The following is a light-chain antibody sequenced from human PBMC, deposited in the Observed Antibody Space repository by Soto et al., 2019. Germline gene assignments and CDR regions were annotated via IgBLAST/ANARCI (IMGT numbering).Light chain of an antibody. CDR3: SSYAASDSFVV. CDR1: SSDVGGYNY. Sequence: QSALTQPPSASGSPGQSVTISCTGTSSDVGGYNYVSWYQHHPDKAPKLIIYEVYKRPSGVPDRFSGSKSGNTASLPVSGLQAEDEAEYYCSSYAASDSFVVFGGGTQLTVL. V-gene: IGLV2-8*01. J-gene: IGLJ2*01. CDR2: EVY.